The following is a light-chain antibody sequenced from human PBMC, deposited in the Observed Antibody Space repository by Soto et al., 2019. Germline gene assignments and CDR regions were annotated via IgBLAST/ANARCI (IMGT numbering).Light chain of an antibody. CDR2: EVN. CDR3: CSYVGSSILM. CDR1: SSDVGLYNL. V-gene: IGLV2-23*02. Sequence: QSVLTQPASVSGSPGQSITISCTGTSSDVGLYNLVSWYQQLPGKAPKLIIYEVNERPSGISDRFSGSKSGNTASLTISELQDEDEADYYCCSYVGSSILMFGGGTKLTVL. J-gene: IGLJ3*02.